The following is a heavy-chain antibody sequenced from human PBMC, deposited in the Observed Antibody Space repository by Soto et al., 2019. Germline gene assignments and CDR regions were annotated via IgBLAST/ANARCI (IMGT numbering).Heavy chain of an antibody. J-gene: IGHJ3*02. V-gene: IGHV3-33*01. CDR2: IWYDGSKK. CDR1: GFTFSGFG. CDR3: ARGRGGSYGGNSAHFDI. D-gene: IGHD4-17*01. Sequence: QVQLVESGGDVVQPGTSLRLSCEASGFTFSGFGRHWVRQAPGKGLEWVAVIWYDGSKKYYADCVKGRFTISRDNSKNALYLQMNSLRAEDTAVYYCARGRGGSYGGNSAHFDIWGQGTLVTVSS.